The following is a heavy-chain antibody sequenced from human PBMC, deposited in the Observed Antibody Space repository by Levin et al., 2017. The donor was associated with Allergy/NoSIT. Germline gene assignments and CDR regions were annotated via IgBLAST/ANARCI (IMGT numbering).Heavy chain of an antibody. CDR1: GFTFSSYG. V-gene: IGHV3-30*18. CDR2: ISNDGSNE. CDR3: AKDRVGATSMGAFQH. D-gene: IGHD1-26*01. J-gene: IGHJ1*01. Sequence: GGSLRLSCAASGFTFSSYGMHWVRQAPGKGLEWVAVISNDGSNEDFADSVKGRFTISRDNSKITLYLQMNSLRAEDTAVYYCAKDRVGATSMGAFQHWGQATLVTVSS.